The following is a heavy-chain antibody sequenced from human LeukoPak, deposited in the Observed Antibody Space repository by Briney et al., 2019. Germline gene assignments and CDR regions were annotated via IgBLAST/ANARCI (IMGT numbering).Heavy chain of an antibody. D-gene: IGHD6-13*01. V-gene: IGHV3-23*01. CDR3: ARGIAAAGTDGDY. Sequence: GGSLRLSCAASGFTFSSYGMSWVRQAPGKGLEWVSAISGSGGSTYYADSVKGRFTISRDNSKNTLYLQMNSLRAEDTAVYYCARGIAAAGTDGDYWGQGTLVTSPQ. CDR2: ISGSGGST. CDR1: GFTFSSYG. J-gene: IGHJ4*02.